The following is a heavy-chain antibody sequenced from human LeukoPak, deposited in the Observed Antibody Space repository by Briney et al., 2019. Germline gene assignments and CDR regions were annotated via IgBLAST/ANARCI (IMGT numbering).Heavy chain of an antibody. CDR1: GFTFSSYA. Sequence: PGRSLRLSSAASGFTFSSYAMHWVRQAPGKGLEWVAVISYDGSNKYYADSVKGRFTISRDNSKNTLYLQMNSLRAEDTAVYYCASERVVYYYYYGMDVWGKGTTVTVSS. V-gene: IGHV3-30*04. CDR2: ISYDGSNK. CDR3: ASERVVYYYYYGMDV. J-gene: IGHJ6*04.